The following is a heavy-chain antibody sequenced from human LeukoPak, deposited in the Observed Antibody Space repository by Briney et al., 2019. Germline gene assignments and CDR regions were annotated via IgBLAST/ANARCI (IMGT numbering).Heavy chain of an antibody. CDR2: LWYDGSNK. CDR1: GFTFSSYG. CDR3: AEPRTGKTWTDAFDI. V-gene: IGHV3-33*06. J-gene: IGHJ3*02. Sequence: GGSLRLSCAASGFTFSSYGMHWVRQAPGKGLEWVAVLWYDGSNKYYAVSVKGPFTISSYNSKNTLYLQINSLSAEATALYFCAEPRTGKTWTDAFDIWGQGTMVTVSS. D-gene: IGHD1-1*01.